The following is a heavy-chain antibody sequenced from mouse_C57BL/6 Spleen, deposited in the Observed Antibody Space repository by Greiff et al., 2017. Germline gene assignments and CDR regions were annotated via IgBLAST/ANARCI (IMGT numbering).Heavy chain of an antibody. D-gene: IGHD1-1*01. CDR3: ARWGTTDFFDY. Sequence: VQLQQPGAELVKPGASVKLSCKASGYTFTSYWMHWVKQRPGQGLEWIGMIHPNSGSTNYNEKFKSKATLTVDKSSSTAYMQLSSLTSEDSAVYYCARWGTTDFFDYWGQGTTRTVSS. CDR2: IHPNSGST. V-gene: IGHV1-64*01. CDR1: GYTFTSYW. J-gene: IGHJ2*01.